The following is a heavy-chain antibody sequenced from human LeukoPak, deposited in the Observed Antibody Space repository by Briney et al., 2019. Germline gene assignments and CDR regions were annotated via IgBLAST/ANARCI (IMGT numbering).Heavy chain of an antibody. CDR3: ARARIVVVVAVDNEGYYYYMDV. Sequence: GASVKVSCKASGYTFTGYYMHWVRQAPGQGLEWMGWINPNSGGTNYAQKFQGRVTMTRDTSISTAYMELSRLRSDDTAVYYCARARIVVVVAVDNEGYYYYMDVWGKGTTVTVSS. CDR1: GYTFTGYY. J-gene: IGHJ6*03. V-gene: IGHV1-2*02. CDR2: INPNSGGT. D-gene: IGHD2-15*01.